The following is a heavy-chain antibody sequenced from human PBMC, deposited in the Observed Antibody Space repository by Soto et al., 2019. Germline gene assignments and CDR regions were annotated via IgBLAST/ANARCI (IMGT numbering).Heavy chain of an antibody. CDR3: ARDLVDFWSGYYADYYYGMDV. D-gene: IGHD3-3*01. Sequence: EVQLVESGGGLVQPGGSLRLSCAASGFTFSSYWMHWVRQAPGKGLVWVSRINSDGSSTSYADSVKGRFTISRDNAKNTLYLQMNSLRAEDTAVSYCARDLVDFWSGYYADYYYGMDVWGQGTTVTVSS. CDR2: INSDGSST. CDR1: GFTFSSYW. V-gene: IGHV3-74*01. J-gene: IGHJ6*02.